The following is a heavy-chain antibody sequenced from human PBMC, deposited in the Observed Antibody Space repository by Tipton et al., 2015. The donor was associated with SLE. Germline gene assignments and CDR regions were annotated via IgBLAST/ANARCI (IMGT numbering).Heavy chain of an antibody. V-gene: IGHV4-59*08. CDR3: AKRAHIVIGRGYFDF. CDR2: IYYSVST. CDR1: GASISTSY. D-gene: IGHD2-15*01. J-gene: IGHJ4*02. Sequence: TLSLTCTVSGASISTSYWSWIRRPPGQGLEWIGSIYYSVSTTFNPSLKSRVTISADTPKKEVSLTLNSVTAADTAVYYCAKRAHIVIGRGYFDFWGRGILVTVSS.